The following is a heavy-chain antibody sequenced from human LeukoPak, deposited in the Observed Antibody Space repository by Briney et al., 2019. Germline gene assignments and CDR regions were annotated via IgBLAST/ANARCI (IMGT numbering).Heavy chain of an antibody. V-gene: IGHV3-21*01. CDR1: GFTFSSYS. CDR3: ARDRIVATIPRLGYFDY. CDR2: ISSSSSYI. D-gene: IGHD5-12*01. J-gene: IGHJ4*02. Sequence: GGSLRLSCAASGFTFSSYSMNWVHQAPGKGLEWVLSISSSSSYIYYADSVKGRFTISRDNAKNSLYLQMNSLRAEDTAVYYCARDRIVATIPRLGYFDYWGQGTLVTVSS.